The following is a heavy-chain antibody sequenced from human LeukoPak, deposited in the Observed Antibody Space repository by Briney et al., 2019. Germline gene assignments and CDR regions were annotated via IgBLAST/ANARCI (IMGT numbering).Heavy chain of an antibody. CDR3: AREVNSSTWRPLDF. V-gene: IGHV4-4*07. CDR1: GGSISSYY. CDR2: IYTSGST. Sequence: ASESLSLTCTVSGGSISSYYWSWIRQPAGKGLEWIGRIYTSGSTDYNPSLKSRLTMSVDTSNNQFSLKLTSMTAADTAVYYCAREVNSSTWRPLDFWGQGTLVTVSS. D-gene: IGHD6-13*01. J-gene: IGHJ4*02.